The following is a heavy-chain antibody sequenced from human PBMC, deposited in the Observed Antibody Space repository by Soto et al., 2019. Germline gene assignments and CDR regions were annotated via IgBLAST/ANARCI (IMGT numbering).Heavy chain of an antibody. CDR2: IIPILGIA. Sequence: SVKVSCKASGGTFSSYTISWVRQAPGQGLEWMGRIIPILGIANYAQKFQGRVTITADKSTSTAYMELSSLRSEDTAVYYCARGLFVVPAAIENWFDPWGQGTLVTVSS. D-gene: IGHD2-2*01. CDR3: ARGLFVVPAAIENWFDP. J-gene: IGHJ5*02. V-gene: IGHV1-69*02. CDR1: GGTFSSYT.